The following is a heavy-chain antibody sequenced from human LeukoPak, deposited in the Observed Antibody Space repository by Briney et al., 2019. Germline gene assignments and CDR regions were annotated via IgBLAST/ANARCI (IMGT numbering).Heavy chain of an antibody. V-gene: IGHV4-34*01. J-gene: IGHJ4*02. CDR2: INHSGST. CDR3: ARSTIPFDY. CDR1: GGSFSGYY. Sequence: PSETLSLTCAVYGGSFSGYYWSWIRQPPGKGLEWIGEINHSGSTNYNPSLKSRVTIPVDTSKNQFSLKLSSVTAADTAVYYCARSTIPFDYWGQGTLVTVSS. D-gene: IGHD5-24*01.